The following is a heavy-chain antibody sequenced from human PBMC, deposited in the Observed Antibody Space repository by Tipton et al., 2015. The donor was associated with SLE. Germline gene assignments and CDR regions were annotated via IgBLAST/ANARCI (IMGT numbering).Heavy chain of an antibody. CDR3: ASASSGPSGAFDI. Sequence: QLVQSGEEVKKPGESLKISCKGSGYSFATYWIGWVRQIPGKGLEWMGIIYPADSDTRYSPSFQGQVTISVDRSIDTAYLQWRSLKASDTAMYYCASASSGPSGAFDIWGQGRMVTVSS. V-gene: IGHV5-51*01. D-gene: IGHD3-22*01. CDR2: IYPADSDT. J-gene: IGHJ3*02. CDR1: GYSFATYW.